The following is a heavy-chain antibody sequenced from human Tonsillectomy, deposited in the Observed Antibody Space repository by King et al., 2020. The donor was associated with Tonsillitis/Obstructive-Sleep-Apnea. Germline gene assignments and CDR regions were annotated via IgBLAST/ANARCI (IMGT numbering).Heavy chain of an antibody. CDR2: ISSSSSYI. CDR3: AGYGIASTNYYYYCMDV. J-gene: IGHJ6*02. Sequence: VQLVESGGGLVKPGGSLRLSCAASGFTFSSYSMNWVRQAPGKGLEWVSSISSSSSYIYYADSVKGRFTISRDNAKNSLYLQMNSLRAEDTAVYYCAGYGIASTNYYYYCMDVWGQGTTVTVSS. D-gene: IGHD2-15*01. CDR1: GFTFSSYS. V-gene: IGHV3-21*01.